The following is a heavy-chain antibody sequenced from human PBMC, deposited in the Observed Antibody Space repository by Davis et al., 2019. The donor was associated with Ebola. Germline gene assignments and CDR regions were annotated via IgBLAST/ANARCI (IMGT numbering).Heavy chain of an antibody. CDR1: GFTFSSYS. D-gene: IGHD1-1*01. CDR2: ISSSSSYI. Sequence: GESLKISCAASGFTFSSYSMNWVRQAPGKGLEWVSSISSSSSYIYYADSVKGRFTISRDNAKNSLYLQMNSLRAEDTAVYYCARANSGEYFQHWGQGTLVTVSS. CDR3: ARANSGEYFQH. J-gene: IGHJ1*01. V-gene: IGHV3-21*01.